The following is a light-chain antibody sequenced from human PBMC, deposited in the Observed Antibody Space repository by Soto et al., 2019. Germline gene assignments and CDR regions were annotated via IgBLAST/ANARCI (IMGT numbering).Light chain of an antibody. V-gene: IGKV3-11*01. CDR2: DAS. CDR1: QSVRSY. Sequence: EIVLTQSPATLSLSPGGRATLSCRASQSVRSYLAWYQQKPGQAPRLLIHDASSRATGIPARFSGSGSGTDFTLTISSLEPEDFAVYYCQQRTNWPSSTFGQGTRLEIK. J-gene: IGKJ5*01. CDR3: QQRTNWPSST.